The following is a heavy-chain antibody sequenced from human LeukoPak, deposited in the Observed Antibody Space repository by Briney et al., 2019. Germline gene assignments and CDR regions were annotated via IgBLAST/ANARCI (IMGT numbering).Heavy chain of an antibody. V-gene: IGHV4-39*01. Sequence: SETLSLTCTVSGGSISSSSAYWGWLRQPPGKGLEWIGSIYYSKNTYYNPSLKSRVTISADTSKNQFSLTLGSVSATDTAVYYCVSPRGFSYGYFDYWGQGTLVTVSS. CDR3: VSPRGFSYGYFDY. J-gene: IGHJ4*02. D-gene: IGHD5-18*01. CDR2: IYYSKNT. CDR1: GGSISSSSAY.